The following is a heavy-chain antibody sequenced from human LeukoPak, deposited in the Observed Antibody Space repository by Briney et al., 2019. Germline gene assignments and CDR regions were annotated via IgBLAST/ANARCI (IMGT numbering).Heavy chain of an antibody. CDR3: ARTNWNYAPAGYYYYYMDV. D-gene: IGHD1-7*01. CDR1: GGTFSSYA. Sequence: SVKVSCKASGGTFSSYAISWVRQAPGQGLEWMGGIIPIFGTANYAQKFQGRVTITADESTSTAYMELSSLRSEDTAVYYCARTNWNYAPAGYYYYYMDVRGKGTTVTVSS. J-gene: IGHJ6*03. CDR2: IIPIFGTA. V-gene: IGHV1-69*01.